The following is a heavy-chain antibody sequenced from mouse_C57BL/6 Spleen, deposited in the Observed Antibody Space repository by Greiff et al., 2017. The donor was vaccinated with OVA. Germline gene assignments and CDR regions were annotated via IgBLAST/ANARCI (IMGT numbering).Heavy chain of an antibody. CDR1: GFTFSSYA. CDR2: ISDGGSYT. Sequence: DVKLVESGGGLVKPGGSLKLSCAASGFTFSSYAMSWVRQTPEKRLEWVATISDGGSYTYYPDNVKGRFTISRDNAKNNLYLQMSHLKSEDTAMYYCAREEVAEFAYWGQGTLVTVSA. V-gene: IGHV5-4*01. CDR3: AREEVAEFAY. D-gene: IGHD1-1*02. J-gene: IGHJ3*01.